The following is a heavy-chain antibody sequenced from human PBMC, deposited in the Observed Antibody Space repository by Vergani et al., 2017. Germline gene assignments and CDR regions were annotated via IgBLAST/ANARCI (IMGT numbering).Heavy chain of an antibody. CDR1: GYTFTGYY. CDR2: INHKRGGT. Sequence: QVLLVQSGAEVKKPGASVKVSCKASGYTFTGYYMHWVRQAPGQGLEWMGWINHKRGGTNYAQKLQGRVTMTRDTSIRPAYMELSRLRSDDTAVYYWARGRRPVASSYYDSSGYYVSDYFDYWGQGTLVPVSS. J-gene: IGHJ4*02. D-gene: IGHD3-22*01. CDR3: ARGRRPVASSYYDSSGYYVSDYFDY. V-gene: IGHV1-2*02.